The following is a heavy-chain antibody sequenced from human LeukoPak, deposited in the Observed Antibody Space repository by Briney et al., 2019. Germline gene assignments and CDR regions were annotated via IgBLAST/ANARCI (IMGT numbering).Heavy chain of an antibody. J-gene: IGHJ6*04. CDR3: ARVGGIAAAGTGLELPDV. CDR2: IYYSGST. V-gene: IGHV4-39*07. CDR1: GGSIITSSYY. Sequence: PSETLSLTCTVSGGSIITSSYYWGWIRQPPGKGLEWIGSIYYSGSTYYNPSLKSRVTMSVDTSKNQFSLKLSSVTAADTAVYYCARVGGIAAAGTGLELPDVWGKGTTVTVSS. D-gene: IGHD6-13*01.